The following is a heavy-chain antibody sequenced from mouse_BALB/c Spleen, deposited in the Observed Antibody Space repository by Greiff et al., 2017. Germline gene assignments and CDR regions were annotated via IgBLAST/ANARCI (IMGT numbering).Heavy chain of an antibody. J-gene: IGHJ2*01. CDR3: ARWNYYVDY. Sequence: VQLQQSGAELARPGASVKMSCKASGYTFTSYMMHWVKQRPGQGLEWIGYINPSSGYTNYDQKFKDKATFTADKSSSTAYMQLSGLTSEDSAVYYCARWNYYVDYWGQGTTLTVSS. V-gene: IGHV1-4*01. CDR2: INPSSGYT. CDR1: GYTFTSYM. D-gene: IGHD2-1*01.